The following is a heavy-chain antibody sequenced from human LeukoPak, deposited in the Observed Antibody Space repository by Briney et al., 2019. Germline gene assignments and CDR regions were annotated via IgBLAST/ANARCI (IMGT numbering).Heavy chain of an antibody. CDR1: GGSISSYY. CDR3: ARVGANYYDSSGYPYYFDY. CDR2: IYYSGST. J-gene: IGHJ4*02. Sequence: SETLSLTCTVSGGSISSYYWSWIRQPPGKGLEWIGYIYYSGSTNYNPSLKSRVTISVDTSKNQFSLKLSSVTAADTAVHYCARVGANYYDSSGYPYYFDYWGQGTLVTVSS. D-gene: IGHD3-22*01. V-gene: IGHV4-59*01.